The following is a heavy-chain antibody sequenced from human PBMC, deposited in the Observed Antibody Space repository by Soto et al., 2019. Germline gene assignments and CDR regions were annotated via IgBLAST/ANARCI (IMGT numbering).Heavy chain of an antibody. J-gene: IGHJ4*02. CDR3: ARQTRGSYRYYFDY. D-gene: IGHD1-26*01. CDR1: GGSISSSSYY. V-gene: IGHV4-39*01. Sequence: ETLSLTCTVSGGSISSSSYYWGWIRQPPGKGLEWIGSIYYSGSTYYNPSLKSRVTISVDTSKNQFSLKLSSVTAADTAVYYCARQTRGSYRYYFDYWGQGTLVTVSS. CDR2: IYYSGST.